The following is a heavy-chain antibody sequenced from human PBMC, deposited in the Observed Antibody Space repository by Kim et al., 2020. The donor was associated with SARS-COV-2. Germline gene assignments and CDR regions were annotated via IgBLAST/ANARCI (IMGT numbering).Heavy chain of an antibody. CDR3: ARDRRLIQLWADFDY. CDR2: IIPILGIA. Sequence: SVKVSCKASGGTFSSYAISWVRQAPGQGLEWMGRIIPILGIANYAQKFQGRVTITADKSTSTAYMELSSLRSEDTAVYYCARDRRLIQLWADFDYWGQGALVTVSA. V-gene: IGHV1-69*04. CDR1: GGTFSSYA. J-gene: IGHJ4*02. D-gene: IGHD5-18*01.